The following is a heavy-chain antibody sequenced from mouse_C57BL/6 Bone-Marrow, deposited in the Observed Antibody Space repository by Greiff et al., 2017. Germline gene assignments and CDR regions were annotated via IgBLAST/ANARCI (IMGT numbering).Heavy chain of an antibody. CDR1: GFSLTSYG. CDR2: IWGAGSA. J-gene: IGHJ3*01. V-gene: IGHV2-6*01. Sequence: VQLQQSGPGLVAPSQSLSITCTVSGFSLTSYGVDWVRPSPGKGLEWLGVIWGAGSANYNSALKSRLSIRKDNTKSQVFLKMNSLQTDDTAMYYCATGGFGYWGQGNLVTVSA. CDR3: ATGGFGY.